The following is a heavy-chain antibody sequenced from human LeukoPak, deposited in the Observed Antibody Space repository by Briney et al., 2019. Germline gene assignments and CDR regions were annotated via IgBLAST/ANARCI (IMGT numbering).Heavy chain of an antibody. D-gene: IGHD6-19*01. V-gene: IGHV1-18*01. J-gene: IGHJ4*02. Sequence: ASVKVSCKASGCIFASYGISWVRQAPGQGLEWMGWISSYNGNTNYAQKLQGRVTMTTDTSTSTAYMELRSLRSDDTAVYYCARSPAVAATRVDYWGQGTLVTVSS. CDR1: GCIFASYG. CDR2: ISSYNGNT. CDR3: ARSPAVAATRVDY.